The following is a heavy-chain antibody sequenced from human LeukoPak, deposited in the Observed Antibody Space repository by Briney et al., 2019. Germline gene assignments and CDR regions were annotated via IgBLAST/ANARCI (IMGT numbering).Heavy chain of an antibody. CDR1: GFTFSSYG. CDR3: TTQVRGVIMLRDYYYYMDV. D-gene: IGHD3-10*01. Sequence: PGRSLRLSCAASGFTFSSYGMHWVRQAPGKGLEWVAVISYDGSNKYYADSVKGRFTISRDNSKNTLYLQMNSLKTEDTAVYYCTTQVRGVIMLRDYYYYMDVWGKGTTVTVSS. CDR2: ISYDGSNK. J-gene: IGHJ6*03. V-gene: IGHV3-30*03.